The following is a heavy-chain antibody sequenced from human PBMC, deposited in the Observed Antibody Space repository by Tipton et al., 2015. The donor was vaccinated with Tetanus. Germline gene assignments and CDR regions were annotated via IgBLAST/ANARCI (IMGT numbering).Heavy chain of an antibody. V-gene: IGHV4-31*03. J-gene: IGHJ4*02. CDR2: IFYIGPT. D-gene: IGHD1-26*01. Sequence: TLSLTCSVSNGSLTVGGYYWSWIRQHPGKGPEWLGYIFYIGPTFYNPSLKSWISISADTSMNQFSLRLISVTAADTAVYYFARGQAGGSYGGSFDYWGQGVVATVSS. CDR1: NGSLTVGGYY. CDR3: ARGQAGGSYGGSFDY.